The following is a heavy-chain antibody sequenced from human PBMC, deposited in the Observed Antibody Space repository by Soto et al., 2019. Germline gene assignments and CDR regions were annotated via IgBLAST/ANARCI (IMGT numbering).Heavy chain of an antibody. J-gene: IGHJ4*02. V-gene: IGHV4-39*01. CDR1: GGPISSSGDY. CDR2: ISNSGST. Sequence: SETLSLTCTVTGGPISSSGDYWGWVRQTPGKGLEWIGTISNSGSTYYNPSVMSRVTISVDTSKKQFSLRLISATAADTAVYYCARGLSSSAYLDYWGQGTLVTVSS. D-gene: IGHD6-19*01. CDR3: ARGLSSSAYLDY.